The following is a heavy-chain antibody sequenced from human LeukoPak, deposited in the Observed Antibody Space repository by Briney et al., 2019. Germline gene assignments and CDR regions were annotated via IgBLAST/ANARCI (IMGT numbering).Heavy chain of an antibody. CDR1: GGSISSYY. D-gene: IGHD6-19*01. CDR2: IYYSGST. Sequence: SETLSLTCTVSGGSISSYYWSWIRQPPGKGLEWIGYIYYSGSTNYNPSLKSRVTISVDTSKNQFSLKLSSVTAADTAVYYCAAGVLGGWYKGPPDYWGQGTLVTVSS. CDR3: AAGVLGGWYKGPPDY. V-gene: IGHV4-59*01. J-gene: IGHJ4*02.